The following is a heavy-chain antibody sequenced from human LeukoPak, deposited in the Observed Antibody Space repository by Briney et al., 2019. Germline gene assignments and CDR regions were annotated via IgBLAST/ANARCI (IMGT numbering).Heavy chain of an antibody. D-gene: IGHD2-2*01. Sequence: ASVKVSCKASGYTFTSYGISWVRQAPGQGLEWMRWISAYNGNTNYAQKLQGRVTMTTDTSTSTAYMELRSLRSDDTAAYYCAREYQPNYFDYWGQGTLVTVSS. V-gene: IGHV1-18*01. J-gene: IGHJ4*02. CDR3: AREYQPNYFDY. CDR1: GYTFTSYG. CDR2: ISAYNGNT.